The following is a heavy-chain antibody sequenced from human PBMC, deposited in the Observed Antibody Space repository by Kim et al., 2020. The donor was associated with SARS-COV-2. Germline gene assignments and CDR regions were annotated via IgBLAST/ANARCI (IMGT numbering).Heavy chain of an antibody. J-gene: IGHJ4*02. D-gene: IGHD3-10*01. Sequence: NPSLKSRVTISVDTSKNQFSLKLSSVTAADTAVYYCARGSGWFGEFTFDYWGQGTLVTVSS. CDR3: ARGSGWFGEFTFDY. V-gene: IGHV4-59*09.